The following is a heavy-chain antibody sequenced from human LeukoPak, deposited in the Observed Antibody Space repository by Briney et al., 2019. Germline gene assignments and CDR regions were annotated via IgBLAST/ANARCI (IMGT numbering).Heavy chain of an antibody. CDR1: DGSISGYY. CDR2: IYYSGST. V-gene: IGHV4-59*08. D-gene: IGHD5-18*01. J-gene: IGHJ4*02. CDR3: ASSGFSYGHYFDY. Sequence: SDTLSLTCTVSDGSISGYYWSWIRQPPGKGLEWIGYIYYSGSTSYNPSLKSRVTISVDTSKDQFSLKLNSVTAADTAVYYCASSGFSYGHYFDYWGQGTLVTVSS.